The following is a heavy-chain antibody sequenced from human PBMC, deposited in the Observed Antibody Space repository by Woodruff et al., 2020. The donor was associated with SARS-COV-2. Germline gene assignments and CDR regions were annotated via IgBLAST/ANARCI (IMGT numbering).Heavy chain of an antibody. J-gene: IGHJ6*03. V-gene: IGHV3-7*04. D-gene: IGHD2-2*01. Sequence: DSVKGRFTISRDNAKNSLYLQMNSLRAEDTAVYYCAGVVVPAVLPPNYYYYMDVWGKGTTVTVSS. CDR3: AGVVVPAVLPPNYYYYMDV.